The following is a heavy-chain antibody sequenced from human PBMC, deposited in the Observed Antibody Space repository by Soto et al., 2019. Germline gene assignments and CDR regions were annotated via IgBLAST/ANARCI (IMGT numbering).Heavy chain of an antibody. CDR3: AKEEALRFLEWLPLMGDY. Sequence: GGSLRLSCAASGFTFSSYGMHWVRQAPGKGLEWVAVISYDGSNKYYEDSVKGRFTISRDNSKNTLYLQMNSLRAEDTAVYYCAKEEALRFLEWLPLMGDYWGQGTLVTVSS. D-gene: IGHD3-3*01. J-gene: IGHJ4*02. CDR2: ISYDGSNK. CDR1: GFTFSSYG. V-gene: IGHV3-30*18.